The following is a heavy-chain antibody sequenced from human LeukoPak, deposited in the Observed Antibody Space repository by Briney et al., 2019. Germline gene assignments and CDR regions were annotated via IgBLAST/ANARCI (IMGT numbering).Heavy chain of an antibody. V-gene: IGHV4-34*01. CDR1: GGSFSGYY. Sequence: PSETLSLTCAVYGGSFSGYYWSWIRQPPGKGLEWIGEINHSGSTNYNPSLKSRVTISVDTSKNQFSLKLSSVTAADTAVYYCARGRSGTTFYYYYYGMDVWGQGTTVTDSS. D-gene: IGHD1-1*01. CDR2: INHSGST. J-gene: IGHJ6*02. CDR3: ARGRSGTTFYYYYYGMDV.